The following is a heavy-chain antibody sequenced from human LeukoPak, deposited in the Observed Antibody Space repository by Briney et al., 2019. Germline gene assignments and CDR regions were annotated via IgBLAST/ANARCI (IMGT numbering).Heavy chain of an antibody. J-gene: IGHJ4*02. V-gene: IGHV4-59*01. CDR3: AREPENSYSSGWYDY. CDR1: GGSISSYY. Sequence: PSETLSLTCTVSGGSISSYYWSWIRQPPGKGLEWIGYIYYSGSTNYNPSLKSRVTISVDTSKNQFSLKLSSVTAADTAVYYCAREPENSYSSGWYDYWGQGTLVTVSS. CDR2: IYYSGST. D-gene: IGHD6-19*01.